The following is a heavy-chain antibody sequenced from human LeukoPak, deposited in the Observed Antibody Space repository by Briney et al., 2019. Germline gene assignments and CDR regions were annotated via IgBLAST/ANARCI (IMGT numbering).Heavy chain of an antibody. Sequence: GGSLRLSCAASGFTFSRYSMHWVRQAPGKGLEYVSAISSNGGSTYYANSVKGRFTISRDNAKNSLYLQMNSLRAEDTAVYYCARDVTLWRYDYWGQGTLVTVSS. D-gene: IGHD3-3*01. CDR1: GFTFSRYS. CDR3: ARDVTLWRYDY. J-gene: IGHJ4*02. CDR2: ISSNGGST. V-gene: IGHV3-64*01.